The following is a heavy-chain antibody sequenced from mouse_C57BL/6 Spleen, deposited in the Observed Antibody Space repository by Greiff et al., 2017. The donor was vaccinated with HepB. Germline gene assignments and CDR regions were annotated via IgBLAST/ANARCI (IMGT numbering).Heavy chain of an antibody. CDR1: GYAFTNYL. V-gene: IGHV1-54*01. CDR3: ARTYYYGSSGYFDV. CDR2: INPGSGGT. D-gene: IGHD1-1*01. J-gene: IGHJ1*03. Sequence: QVQLKQSGAELVRPGTSVKVSCKASGYAFTNYLIEWVKQRPGQGLEWIGVINPGSGGTNYNEKFKGKATLTADKSSSTAYMQLSSLTSEDSAVYFCARTYYYGSSGYFDVWGTGTTVTVSS.